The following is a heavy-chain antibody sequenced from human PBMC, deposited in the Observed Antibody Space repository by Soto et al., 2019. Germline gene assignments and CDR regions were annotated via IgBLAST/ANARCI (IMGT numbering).Heavy chain of an antibody. CDR2: INHSGST. CDR3: ARLGGYVSVGYYYLWDS. D-gene: IGHD3-22*01. Sequence: SETLSLTCRVSDGSMNSDSSYWGWIRQPPGKGLEWIGVINHSGSTYHNLSLKGRVTMSVDAPRNQFSLKLTSMTAADTAVYYCARLGGYVSVGYYYLWDSWGQGTLVTVSS. CDR1: DGSMNSDSSY. V-gene: IGHV4-39*01. J-gene: IGHJ4*02.